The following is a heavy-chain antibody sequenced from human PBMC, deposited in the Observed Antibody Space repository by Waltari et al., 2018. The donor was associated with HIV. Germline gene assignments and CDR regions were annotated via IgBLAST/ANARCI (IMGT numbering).Heavy chain of an antibody. Sequence: QEQLVQSGAEVKKPGSSVKVSCKASGGTFSSNSISWVRKAPGPGLDWMGKIIRVFESTPYAQKFHGRLTMSADESTSTVFMELSSLSFDDTAVYYCARGSSGSYRWFDPWGHGTLVTVSS. J-gene: IGHJ5*02. V-gene: IGHV1-69*15. CDR2: IIRVFEST. CDR1: GGTFSSNS. D-gene: IGHD1-26*01. CDR3: ARGSSGSYRWFDP.